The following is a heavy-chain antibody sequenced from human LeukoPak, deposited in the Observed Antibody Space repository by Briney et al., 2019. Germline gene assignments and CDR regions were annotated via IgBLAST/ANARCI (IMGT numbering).Heavy chain of an antibody. CDR1: GYTFTSYG. V-gene: IGHV1-18*01. CDR3: ARLRDIVVVPAAMPDY. CDR2: ISAYNGNT. Sequence: ASVKVSCKASGYTFTSYGISWVRQAPGQGLEWMGWISAYNGNTNYAQKLQGRVTMTTDTSTSTAYVELRSLRSDDTAVYYCARLRDIVVVPAAMPDYWGQGTLVTVSS. D-gene: IGHD2-2*01. J-gene: IGHJ4*02.